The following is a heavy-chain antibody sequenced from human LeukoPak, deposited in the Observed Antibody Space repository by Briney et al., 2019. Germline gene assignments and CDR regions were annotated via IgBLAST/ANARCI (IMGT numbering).Heavy chain of an antibody. CDR2: INPSGGCT. CDR1: GYTFTSYY. Sequence: ASVKVSCKASGYTFTSYYMHWVRQAPGQGLEWMGIINPSGGCTSYAQKFQGRVTMTRDTSTSTVYMELSSLRSEDTAVYYCARDLSSSWYSGYYFDYWGQGTLVTVSS. CDR3: ARDLSSSWYSGYYFDY. V-gene: IGHV1-46*01. J-gene: IGHJ4*02. D-gene: IGHD6-13*01.